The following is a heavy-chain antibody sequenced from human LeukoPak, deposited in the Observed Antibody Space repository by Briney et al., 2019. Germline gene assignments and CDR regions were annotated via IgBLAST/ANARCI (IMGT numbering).Heavy chain of an antibody. Sequence: SGTLSLTCGVSGVSISSSNWWTWVRQPPGKGLEWIGEIFHSGSANYNPSLKSRDTISVDKSNNQFSLKLSSATAADTAVYYCARYLGGGYYGAGLDYWGQGTLVTVSS. D-gene: IGHD3-3*01. CDR1: GVSISSSNW. V-gene: IGHV4-4*02. CDR2: IFHSGSA. CDR3: ARYLGGGYYGAGLDY. J-gene: IGHJ4*02.